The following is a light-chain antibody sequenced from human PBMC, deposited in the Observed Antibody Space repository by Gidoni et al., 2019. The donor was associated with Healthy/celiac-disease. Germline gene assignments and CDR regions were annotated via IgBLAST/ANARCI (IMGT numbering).Light chain of an antibody. Sequence: SYELTQPPSVSVSPAQTATITCSGDGLGDKYVCWFQQKPGQSPVLVIYQDDKRPSGIPERFSGSNSGDTATLTISGTQAMDEADYYCQAWDSSTALYVFGTGTKVTV. CDR2: QDD. V-gene: IGLV3-1*01. J-gene: IGLJ1*01. CDR1: GLGDKY. CDR3: QAWDSSTALYV.